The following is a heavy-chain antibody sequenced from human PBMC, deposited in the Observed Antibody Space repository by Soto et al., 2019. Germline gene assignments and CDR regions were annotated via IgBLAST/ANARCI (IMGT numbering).Heavy chain of an antibody. V-gene: IGHV3-30*03. D-gene: IGHD3-10*01. CDR1: GFTFSSYG. CDR3: ARGRGSYCYVMDV. J-gene: IGHJ6*02. CDR2: ISYDGSNK. Sequence: GGSLRLSCAASGFTFSSYGMHWVRQAPGKGLEWVAVISYDGSNKYYADSVKGRFTISRDNSKNTLYLQMNSLRVEDTAVYYCARGRGSYCYVMDVWGQGTTVTVSS.